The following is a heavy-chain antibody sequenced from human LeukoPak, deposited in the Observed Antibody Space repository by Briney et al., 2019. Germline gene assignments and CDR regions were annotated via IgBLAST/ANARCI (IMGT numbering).Heavy chain of an antibody. CDR1: GGTFSSYA. V-gene: IGHV1-69*04. Sequence: GASVKVSCKASGGTFSSYAISWVRQAPGQGLEWMGRIIPILGIANYAQKFQGRVTITADKSTSTAYMELSSLRSEDTAVYYCARDPNYYCGSGRGNWFDPWGQGTLVTVSS. J-gene: IGHJ5*02. CDR3: ARDPNYYCGSGRGNWFDP. CDR2: IIPILGIA. D-gene: IGHD3-10*01.